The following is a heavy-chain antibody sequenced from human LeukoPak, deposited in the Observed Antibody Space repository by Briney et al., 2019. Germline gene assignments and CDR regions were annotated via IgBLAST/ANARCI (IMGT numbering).Heavy chain of an antibody. J-gene: IGHJ4*02. CDR2: ISAYNGNT. CDR1: GYTFTSYG. D-gene: IGHD6-6*01. Sequence: ASVKVSCKASGYTFTSYGISWVRQAPGQGLQWMGWISAYNGNTNYAQKLQGRVTMTTDTSTSTAYMELRSLRSDDTAVYYCARDKGPRSIAAHPDYWGQGTLVTVSS. CDR3: ARDKGPRSIAAHPDY. V-gene: IGHV1-18*01.